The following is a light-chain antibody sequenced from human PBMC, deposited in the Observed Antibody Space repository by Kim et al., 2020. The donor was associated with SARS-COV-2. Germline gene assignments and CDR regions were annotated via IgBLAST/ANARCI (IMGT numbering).Light chain of an antibody. CDR1: SSDVGRYNY. J-gene: IGLJ1*01. CDR2: DVT. Sequence: GQSITISCPGTSSDVGRYNYVSWYQQHPGKAPKLMIYDVTNRPSGVSNRFSGSKSGNTASLTISGLQAEDEADYYCGSYTSSSSYVFGSGTKVTVL. CDR3: GSYTSSSSYV. V-gene: IGLV2-14*03.